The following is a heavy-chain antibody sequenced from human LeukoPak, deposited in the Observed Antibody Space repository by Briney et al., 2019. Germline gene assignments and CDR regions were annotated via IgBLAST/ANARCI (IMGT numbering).Heavy chain of an antibody. CDR1: GFTFSSYW. CDR2: INSDGSST. D-gene: IGHD5-18*01. V-gene: IGHV3-74*01. J-gene: IGHJ4*02. CDR3: ARDRRLWSAYDY. Sequence: PGGSLRLSCAASGFTFSSYWMHWVRQAPGKGRVWVSRINSDGSSTSYANSVKGRFTISRDNAKNTLYLQMNSLRAEDTAVYYCARDRRLWSAYDYWGQGTLVTVSS.